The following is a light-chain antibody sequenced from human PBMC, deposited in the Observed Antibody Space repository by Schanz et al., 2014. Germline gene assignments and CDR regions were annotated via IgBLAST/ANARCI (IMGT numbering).Light chain of an antibody. V-gene: IGLV2-23*02. CDR3: CSYSHTRTFVL. Sequence: QSALTQPASVSASPGQPITISCTGTATDIGGTYLVSWYQQNPGEAPKLLILGDNHRPSGVSNRFSGSKSANTASLTISGLQAEDEATYYCCSYSHTRTFVLFGGGTKLTVL. J-gene: IGLJ2*01. CDR2: GDN. CDR1: ATDIGGTYL.